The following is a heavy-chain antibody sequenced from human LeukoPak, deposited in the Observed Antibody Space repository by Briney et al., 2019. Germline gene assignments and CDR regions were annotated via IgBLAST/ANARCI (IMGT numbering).Heavy chain of an antibody. J-gene: IGHJ6*02. CDR1: GYTLTELS. V-gene: IGHV1-24*01. Sequence: GASVKVSCKVSGYTLTELSMHWVRQAPGKGLEWMGGFVPEDGETIYAQKFQGRVTMTEDTSTDTAYMELSSLRSEDTAVYYCATSRWVPAAPAGYGMDVWGQGTTVTVSS. CDR3: ATSRWVPAAPAGYGMDV. D-gene: IGHD2-2*01. CDR2: FVPEDGET.